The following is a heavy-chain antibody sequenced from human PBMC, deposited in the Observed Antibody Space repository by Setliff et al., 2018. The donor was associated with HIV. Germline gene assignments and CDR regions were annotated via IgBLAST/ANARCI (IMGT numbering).Heavy chain of an antibody. J-gene: IGHJ4*01. CDR1: GFTFNTYA. CDR2: ISGSGGST. V-gene: IGHV3-23*01. Sequence: GASLKISCAASGFTFNTYAMSWVRQAPGKGLEWVSVISGSGGSTFYADTVKGRFTISRDNSKNTLYLQMNRLRVEDTAVYYCAKDGISGGAYPPYYFDYWGHGTLVTVSS. D-gene: IGHD2-15*01. CDR3: AKDGISGGAYPPYYFDY.